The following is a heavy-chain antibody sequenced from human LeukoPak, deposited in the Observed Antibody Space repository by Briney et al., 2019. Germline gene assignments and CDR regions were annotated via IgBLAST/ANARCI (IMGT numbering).Heavy chain of an antibody. D-gene: IGHD6-6*01. Sequence: ASVKVSCKASGYTFTGYYMHWVRQAPGQGLEWMGWINPNSGGTNYAQKFQGRVTMTRDTSISTAYMELSRLRSDDTAVYYCACAPIRSSSPRFDYWGQGTLVTVSS. V-gene: IGHV1-2*02. CDR3: ACAPIRSSSPRFDY. CDR2: INPNSGGT. J-gene: IGHJ4*02. CDR1: GYTFTGYY.